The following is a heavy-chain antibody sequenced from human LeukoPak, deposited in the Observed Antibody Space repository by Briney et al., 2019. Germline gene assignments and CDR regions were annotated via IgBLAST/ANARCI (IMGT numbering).Heavy chain of an antibody. CDR2: INHSGST. J-gene: IGHJ6*03. CDR1: GGSFSGYY. Sequence: SETLSPTCAVYGGSFSGYYWSWIRQPPGKGLEWIGEINHSGSTNYNPSLKSRVTISVDTSKNQFSLKLSSVTAADTAVYYCARDRLEWLLLRLEVPDYMDVWGKGTTVTVSS. CDR3: ARDRLEWLLLRLEVPDYMDV. V-gene: IGHV4-34*01. D-gene: IGHD3-3*01.